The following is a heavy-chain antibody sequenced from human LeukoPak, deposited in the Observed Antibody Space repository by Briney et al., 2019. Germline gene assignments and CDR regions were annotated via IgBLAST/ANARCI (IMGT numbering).Heavy chain of an antibody. J-gene: IGHJ6*01. CDR2: INSGGST. V-gene: IGHV3-53*01. CDR3: ASEVFYYGKDV. Sequence: GGSLRLSCAASGFTVSSNYMSWVRQAPGKGLEWVSVINSGGSTKYSDSVKGRFTISSDHSKYTLYLQLNSLRAADTAVYYCASEVFYYGKDVLGQGNTVTGSS. CDR1: GFTVSSNY.